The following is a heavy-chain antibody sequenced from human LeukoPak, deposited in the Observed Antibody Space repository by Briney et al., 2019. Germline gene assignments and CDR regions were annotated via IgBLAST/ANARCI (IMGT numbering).Heavy chain of an antibody. V-gene: IGHV4-59*08. D-gene: IGHD3-10*01. Sequence: PSETLSLTCTVSGGSISSYYWSWIRQPPGKGLEWIGHIYYSGSTNYNPSLKSRVTISVDTSKNQFSLKLSSVTAADTAVYYCARSVLLWYGGDDIWGQGTMVTVSS. CDR2: IYYSGST. CDR3: ARSVLLWYGGDDI. J-gene: IGHJ3*02. CDR1: GGSISSYY.